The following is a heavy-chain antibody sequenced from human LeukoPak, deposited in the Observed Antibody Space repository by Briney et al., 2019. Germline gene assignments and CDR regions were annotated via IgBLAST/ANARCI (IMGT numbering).Heavy chain of an antibody. CDR2: ISAYNGNT. Sequence: ASVKVSCKASGGTFTSYGISWVRQAPGQGLEWMGWISAYNGNTNYAQKLQGRVTMTTDTSTSTAYMELRSLRSDDTAVYYCARDWKDCSSTSCYTTIDYWGQGTLVTVSS. D-gene: IGHD2-2*02. V-gene: IGHV1-18*01. J-gene: IGHJ4*02. CDR1: GGTFTSYG. CDR3: ARDWKDCSSTSCYTTIDY.